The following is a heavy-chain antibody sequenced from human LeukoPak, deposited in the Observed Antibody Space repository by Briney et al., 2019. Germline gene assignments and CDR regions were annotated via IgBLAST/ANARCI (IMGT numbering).Heavy chain of an antibody. CDR1: GDSISSSSYY. Sequence: SETLSLTCTVSGDSISSSSYYWDWLRQPPGKGLEWIASIHYSGSSYYNPSLKSRVTISVDTSKNQFSLKLSSVTAADTAVYYCARVFRTYSSWYDRVRNDAFDIWGQGTMVTVSS. D-gene: IGHD6-13*01. CDR2: IHYSGSS. V-gene: IGHV4-39*07. CDR3: ARVFRTYSSWYDRVRNDAFDI. J-gene: IGHJ3*02.